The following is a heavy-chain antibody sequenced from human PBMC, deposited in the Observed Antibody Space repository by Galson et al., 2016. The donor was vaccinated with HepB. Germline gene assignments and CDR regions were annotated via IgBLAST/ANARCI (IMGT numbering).Heavy chain of an antibody. CDR3: AKGTPLQVHFGYLDH. Sequence: SLRLSCAASGFSFSTYAFSWVRQAPGKGLEWVSGISDSGGNTYFADSVKGRFTISRDNSRNTLYLQMNSLRVEDTAVYYCAKGTPLQVHFGYLDHWGQGTLVTVSS. CDR1: GFSFSTYA. D-gene: IGHD2-15*01. CDR2: ISDSGGNT. V-gene: IGHV3-23*01. J-gene: IGHJ4*02.